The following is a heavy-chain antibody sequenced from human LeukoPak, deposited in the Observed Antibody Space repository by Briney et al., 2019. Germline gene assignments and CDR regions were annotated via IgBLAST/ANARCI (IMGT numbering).Heavy chain of an antibody. CDR1: GYTFTNDY. D-gene: IGHD5-12*01. V-gene: IGHV1-46*01. CDR3: ARHLRRDYDPYYGMDV. Sequence: ASVTVSSTASGYTFTNDYMHWVRQAPGHGREWMGIINHSGGSRSYAQKFQGRVTMTRHTSTSTVYMELSSLRSEDTAVYYCARHLRRDYDPYYGMDVWGQGNTVTVSS. J-gene: IGHJ6*02. CDR2: INHSGGSR.